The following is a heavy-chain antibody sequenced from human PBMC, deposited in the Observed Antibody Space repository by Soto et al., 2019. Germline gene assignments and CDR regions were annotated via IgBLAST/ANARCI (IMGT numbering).Heavy chain of an antibody. V-gene: IGHV4-34*01. J-gene: IGHJ6*03. CDR1: GGSFSGYQ. CDR3: ARGLILWFGELSRRGGYYYCMDV. CDR2: INDSGNI. D-gene: IGHD3-10*01. Sequence: QVQLQQWGAGLLKPSETLSLTCAVYGGSFSGYQWSWIRQTPGKGLEWIGEINDSGNINYNPSLKSRVTILLDTTKKQISLKLSSVTAADSAVYYCARGLILWFGELSRRGGYYYCMDVWGKWTTVTVSS.